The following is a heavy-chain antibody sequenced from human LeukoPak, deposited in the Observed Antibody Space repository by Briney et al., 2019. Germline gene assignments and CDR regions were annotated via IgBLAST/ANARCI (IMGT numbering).Heavy chain of an antibody. V-gene: IGHV3-21*01. CDR1: GFTFSSYS. CDR2: ISSSSSYI. Sequence: PGGSLRLSCAASGFTFSSYSMNWVRQAPGKGLEWVSSISSSSSYIYYADSVKGRFTISRDNAKNSLYLQMNSLRAEDTAVYYCARDSGYDSYYYYYYYMDVWGKGTTVTISS. CDR3: ARDSGYDSYYYYYYYMDV. J-gene: IGHJ6*03. D-gene: IGHD5-12*01.